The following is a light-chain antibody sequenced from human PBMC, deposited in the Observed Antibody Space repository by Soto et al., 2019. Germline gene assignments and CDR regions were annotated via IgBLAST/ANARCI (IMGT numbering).Light chain of an antibody. CDR1: TSNIGSNF. CDR2: SNN. Sequence: QSALTQPPSASGTPGQRVTISCSGSTSNIGSNFVFWYQQLPGTAPTLLIYSNNQRPSGVPDRFSGSKSGTSVSLAISGLRSEDEADYFCAAWDDSLSGVVFGGGTK. CDR3: AAWDDSLSGVV. V-gene: IGLV1-47*02. J-gene: IGLJ2*01.